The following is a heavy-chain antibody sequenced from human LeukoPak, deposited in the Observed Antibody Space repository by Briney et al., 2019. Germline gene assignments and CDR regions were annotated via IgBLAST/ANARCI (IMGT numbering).Heavy chain of an antibody. J-gene: IGHJ6*03. CDR2: INHSGST. V-gene: IGHV4-4*02. CDR3: ARGRELPWRYYYYMDV. D-gene: IGHD3-10*01. Sequence: SGTLSLTCAVSGGSISSSHWWSWVRQPPGKGLEWIGEINHSGSTNYNPSLKSRVTISVDTSKNQFSLKLSSVTAADTAVYYCARGRELPWRYYYYMDVWGKGTTVTISS. CDR1: GGSISSSHW.